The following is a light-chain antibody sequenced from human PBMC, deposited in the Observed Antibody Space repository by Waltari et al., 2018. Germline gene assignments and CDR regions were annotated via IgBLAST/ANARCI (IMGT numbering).Light chain of an antibody. CDR3: QQYSGFPRT. Sequence: DIVMTQSPDPLAVSLRERVTTTCKSSQSVSYISNNKNYLTWYQQTPGQSPKLLLYWASARTSGVPDRFSGSGAGTDFSLTSSSLQAEDVVLYYCQQYSGFPRTFGQGTKVEL. CDR1: QSVSYISNNKNY. CDR2: WAS. J-gene: IGKJ2*01. V-gene: IGKV4-1*01.